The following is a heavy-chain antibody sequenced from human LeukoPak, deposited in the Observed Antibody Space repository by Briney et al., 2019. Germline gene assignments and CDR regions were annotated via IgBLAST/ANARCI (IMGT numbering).Heavy chain of an antibody. Sequence: GASVKVSCKASGYTFTSYGISWVRQAPGQGLEWMGWISAYNGNTNYAQKLQGRVTMTTDTSTSTAYMELRSLRSDDTAVYYCARTNVDTAMVTQDDYWGQGTLVTVSS. V-gene: IGHV1-18*01. CDR1: GYTFTSYG. D-gene: IGHD5-18*01. CDR2: ISAYNGNT. J-gene: IGHJ4*02. CDR3: ARTNVDTAMVTQDDY.